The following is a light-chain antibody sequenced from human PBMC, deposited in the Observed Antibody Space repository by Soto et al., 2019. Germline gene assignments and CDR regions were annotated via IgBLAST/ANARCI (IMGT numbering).Light chain of an antibody. J-gene: IGKJ1*01. CDR3: QQYGSSSWT. V-gene: IGKV3-20*01. CDR1: QSVSSTY. Sequence: EIVLTQSPGTLSLFPGESATLSCRANQSVSSTYFAWYQQTPGQAPRLLIYGASSRATGIPDRFSGSGSGTDFTLTISGLEPEDFAMYYCQQYGSSSWTFGQGTKV. CDR2: GAS.